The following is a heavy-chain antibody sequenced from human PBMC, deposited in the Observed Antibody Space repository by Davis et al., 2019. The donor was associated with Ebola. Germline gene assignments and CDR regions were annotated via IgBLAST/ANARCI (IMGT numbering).Heavy chain of an antibody. Sequence: GGSLRLSCAASGFTFSNSWMSWVRQAPGKGLEWVANINNDGSLKYHVDSVKGRFTTSRDNPKNSLYLQLNSLRAEDTAVYYCVGSPERGTIDHWGQGTLVTVSS. V-gene: IGHV3-7*01. J-gene: IGHJ5*02. CDR3: VGSPERGTIDH. CDR2: INNDGSLK. CDR1: GFTFSNSW. D-gene: IGHD1-14*01.